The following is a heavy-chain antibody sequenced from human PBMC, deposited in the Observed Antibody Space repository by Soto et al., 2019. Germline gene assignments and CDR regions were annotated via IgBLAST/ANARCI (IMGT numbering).Heavy chain of an antibody. V-gene: IGHV1-69*06. CDR1: GGTFSSYA. CDR2: IIPIFGTA. J-gene: IGHJ5*02. CDR3: ARDRYYYDSSGYYSPRFDP. D-gene: IGHD3-22*01. Sequence: QVQLVQSGAEVKKPGSSVKVSCKASGGTFSSYAISWVRQAPGQGLEWMGGIIPIFGTANYAQKFQGRVMITADKSTSTAYMELSSLRSEDTAVYYCARDRYYYDSSGYYSPRFDPWGQGTLVTVSS.